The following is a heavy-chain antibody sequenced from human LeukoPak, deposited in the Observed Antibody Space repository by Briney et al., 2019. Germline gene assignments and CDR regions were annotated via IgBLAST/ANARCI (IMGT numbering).Heavy chain of an antibody. J-gene: IGHJ4*02. CDR3: ARANFLYCSSTSCLFDY. CDR2: INHNDGET. Sequence: ASVTVACKASGYTFTDYYMHWVRPAPGQGFGWMGWINHNDGETYYAQKFQGRVTLTRDTSISTAHMEVSRLRSDDTAVYYCARANFLYCSSTSCLFDYWGQGTLVTVSS. CDR1: GYTFTDYY. D-gene: IGHD2-2*01. V-gene: IGHV1-2*02.